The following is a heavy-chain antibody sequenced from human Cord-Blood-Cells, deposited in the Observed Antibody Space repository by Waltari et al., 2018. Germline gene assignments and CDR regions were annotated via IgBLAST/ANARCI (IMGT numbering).Heavy chain of an antibody. J-gene: IGHJ2*01. CDR1: ALTVRSNY. CDR2: IYSGGST. V-gene: IGHV3-53*01. D-gene: IGHD7-27*01. CDR3: ARPKANWGTWYFDL. Sequence: EVQLVEPGGGLIQLGGSLRLSCAASALTVRSNYVSWVRQAPGKGLEWVSVIYSGGSTYYADSVKGRFTISRDNSKNTLYLQMNSLRAEDTAVYYCARPKANWGTWYFDLWGRGTLVTVSS.